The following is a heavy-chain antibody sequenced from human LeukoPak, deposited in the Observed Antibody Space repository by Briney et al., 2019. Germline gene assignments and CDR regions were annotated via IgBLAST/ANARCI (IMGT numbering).Heavy chain of an antibody. CDR1: GYTFISYG. D-gene: IGHD1-26*01. CDR2: ISPYTTKT. CDR3: AREGGVGPTAPPDYYSYQMDV. Sequence: GASVKVSCKASGYTFISYGITWVRQAPGQGLEWMGWISPYTTKTNYAQSLQGRVTMTTDPSTSTDYMELRSLRSDDTAVYCRAREGGVGPTAPPDYYSYQMDVWGKGTTVTVSS. J-gene: IGHJ6*03. V-gene: IGHV1-18*01.